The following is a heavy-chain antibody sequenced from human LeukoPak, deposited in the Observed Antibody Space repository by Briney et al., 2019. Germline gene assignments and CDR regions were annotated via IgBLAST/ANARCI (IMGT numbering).Heavy chain of an antibody. CDR2: NNGDGSTT. CDR1: GFSLSGYW. J-gene: IGHJ5*02. CDR3: ARDPRNVGLAP. Sequence: GGSLRLSCVASGFSLSGYWMYWVRQAPGKGLMYISRNNGDGSTTNYADVVEGQFTMSRDNVKNTLYLQMNSLRVEDTAVYYCARDPRNVGLAPWGQGTLVTVSS. D-gene: IGHD2-15*01. V-gene: IGHV3-74*01.